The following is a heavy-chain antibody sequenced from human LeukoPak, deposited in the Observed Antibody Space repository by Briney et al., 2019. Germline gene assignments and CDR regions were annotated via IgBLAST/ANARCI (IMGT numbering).Heavy chain of an antibody. CDR2: ISAYNGNT. J-gene: IGHJ4*02. CDR1: GYTFTSYG. V-gene: IGHV1-18*01. CDR3: VRAPRNSSTMLDY. Sequence: VASVKVTCKASGYTFTSYGISWVRQAPGQGLEWMGWISAYNGNTNYAQKLQGRVTMTTDTSTSTVYMDLSSLRSEDTAVYYCVRAPRNSSTMLDYWGQGTLVTVSS. D-gene: IGHD6-13*01.